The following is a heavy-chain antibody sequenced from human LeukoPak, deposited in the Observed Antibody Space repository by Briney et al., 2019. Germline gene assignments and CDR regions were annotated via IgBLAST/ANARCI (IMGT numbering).Heavy chain of an antibody. CDR1: GFTFSSYW. Sequence: PGGPLRLSCAASGFTFSSYWMSWVRQAPGKGLEWVANIKQDGSEKYYVDSVKGRFTISRDNAKNSLYLQMNSLRAEDTAVYYRARVQRWLVIYGGFDYWGQGTLVTVSS. CDR3: ARVQRWLVIYGGFDY. D-gene: IGHD6-19*01. CDR2: IKQDGSEK. V-gene: IGHV3-7*01. J-gene: IGHJ4*02.